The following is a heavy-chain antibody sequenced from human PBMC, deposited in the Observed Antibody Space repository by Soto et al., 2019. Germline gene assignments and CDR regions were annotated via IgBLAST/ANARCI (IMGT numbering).Heavy chain of an antibody. D-gene: IGHD3-22*01. J-gene: IGHJ4*02. CDR2: ISFSGAT. CDR1: GVSITSYF. Sequence: SETLSLTCTVSGVSITSYFWSWIRQTPGKGLDWIGSISFSGATYSNPSLKGRAALSVDTSENHLSLTLNSVTSADTAVYFCVRDRSPYYYDSSGYPHYWGQGTLVTVSS. V-gene: IGHV4-59*01. CDR3: VRDRSPYYYDSSGYPHY.